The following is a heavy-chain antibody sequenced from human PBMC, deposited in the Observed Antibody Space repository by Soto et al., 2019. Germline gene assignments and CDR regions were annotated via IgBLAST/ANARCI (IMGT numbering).Heavy chain of an antibody. CDR2: LSGNGGSS. Sequence: GGSLRLSCAASGFTFRNYAMTWVRQAPGKGPEWVSGLSGNGGSSYYADSVKGRFTISRDNSDNTLYLQMSSLRAEGTAIYYCAQVRGIVGATGFFEHWGQGTLVTVSS. V-gene: IGHV3-23*01. D-gene: IGHD1-26*01. CDR1: GFTFRNYA. J-gene: IGHJ1*01. CDR3: AQVRGIVGATGFFEH.